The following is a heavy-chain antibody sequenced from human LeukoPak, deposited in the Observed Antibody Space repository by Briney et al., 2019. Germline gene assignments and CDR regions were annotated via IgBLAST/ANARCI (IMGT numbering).Heavy chain of an antibody. CDR2: ISSSSSYI. CDR3: ARDPDYSIGSY. J-gene: IGHJ4*02. D-gene: IGHD4-11*01. V-gene: IGHV3-21*01. Sequence: ETLSLTCAVYGGSFSGYYWSWIRQAPGKGLEWVSSISSSSSYIFYADSVKGRFTISRDNAKNSLYLQMNSLRAEDTAVYYCARDPDYSIGSYWGQGTLVTVSS. CDR1: GGSFSGYY.